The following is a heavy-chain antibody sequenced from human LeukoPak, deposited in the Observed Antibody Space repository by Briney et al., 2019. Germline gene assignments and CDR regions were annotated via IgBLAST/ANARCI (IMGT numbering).Heavy chain of an antibody. V-gene: IGHV4-39*01. CDR1: GGSISSSSYY. Sequence: SETLSLTCTVSGGSISSSSYYWGWIRQPPGKGLEWIGSIYYSGSTYYNPSLKSQVTISVDTSKNQFSLKLSSVTAADTAVYYCARQAYDILTGYYKKDYWGQGTLVTVSS. CDR3: ARQAYDILTGYYKKDY. D-gene: IGHD3-9*01. CDR2: IYYSGST. J-gene: IGHJ4*02.